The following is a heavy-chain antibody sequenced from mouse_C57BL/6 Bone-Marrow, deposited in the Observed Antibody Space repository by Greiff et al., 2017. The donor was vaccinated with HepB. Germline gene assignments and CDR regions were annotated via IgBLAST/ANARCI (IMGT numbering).Heavy chain of an antibody. J-gene: IGHJ2*01. CDR2: IDPSDSYT. V-gene: IGHV1-50*01. D-gene: IGHD3-2*02. CDR3: ARGSGYVGY. Sequence: QVHVKQPGAELVKPGASVKLSCKASGYTFTSYWMQWVKQRPGQGLEWIGEIDPSDSYTNYNQKFKSKATLTVDTSSSNAYMQLSSLTSEDSAVYYCARGSGYVGYWGQGTTLTVSS. CDR1: GYTFTSYW.